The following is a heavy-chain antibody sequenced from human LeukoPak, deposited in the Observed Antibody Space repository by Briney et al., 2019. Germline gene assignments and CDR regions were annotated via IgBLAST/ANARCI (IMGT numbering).Heavy chain of an antibody. D-gene: IGHD2-2*02. J-gene: IGHJ4*02. CDR3: AKVHCSSADCFTGGFDF. CDR1: GFTFDDYA. V-gene: IGHV3-9*01. Sequence: PGGSLRLSCAASGFTFDDYAVHWVRQVPGKGLEWVSGFNWNTGNIDYADSVKGRFTISRDNAKNSLYLQMNSLRTEDTAFYYCAKVHCSSADCFTGGFDFWGQGTLVIVSS. CDR2: FNWNTGNI.